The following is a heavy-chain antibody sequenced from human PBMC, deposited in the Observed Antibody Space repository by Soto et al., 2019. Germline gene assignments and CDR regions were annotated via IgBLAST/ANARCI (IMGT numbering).Heavy chain of an antibody. Sequence: PGGSLRLSCAASGFTFSSYGMHWVRQAPGKGLEWVAVISYDGSNKYYADSVKGRFTISRDNSKNTLYLQMDSLRAEDTAVYYCAKDFGTRMVTMIVVGAFDIWGQGTMVTVSS. V-gene: IGHV3-30*18. CDR3: AKDFGTRMVTMIVVGAFDI. CDR1: GFTFSSYG. D-gene: IGHD3-22*01. J-gene: IGHJ3*02. CDR2: ISYDGSNK.